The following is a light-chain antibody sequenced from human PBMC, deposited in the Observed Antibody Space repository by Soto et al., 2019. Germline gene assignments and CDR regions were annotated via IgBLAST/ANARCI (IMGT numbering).Light chain of an antibody. V-gene: IGKV3-20*01. CDR2: RAS. J-gene: IGKJ1*01. CDR3: QQYGSSPWT. CDR1: QSVTSSY. Sequence: EIVLTQSPGTLSLYPGESATLSCRASQSVTSSYIAWYQQKPGQAPRLLIYRASTRATGIPDRFSGSGSGKDFTLINRRLEAEDFAVYHCQQYGSSPWTFGQGTKVEIK.